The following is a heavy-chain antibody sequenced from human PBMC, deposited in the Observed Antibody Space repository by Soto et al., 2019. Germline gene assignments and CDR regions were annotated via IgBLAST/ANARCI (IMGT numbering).Heavy chain of an antibody. CDR3: ASIPAAGNWFDP. D-gene: IGHD6-13*01. J-gene: IGHJ5*02. CDR2: IYYSGST. Sequence: PSETLSLTCTVSGGSISSYCWSWIRQPPGKGLEWIGYIYYSGSTNYNPSLKSRVTISVDTSKNQFSLKLSSVTAADTAMYYCASIPAAGNWFDPWGQGTLVTVSS. CDR1: GGSISSYC. V-gene: IGHV4-59*01.